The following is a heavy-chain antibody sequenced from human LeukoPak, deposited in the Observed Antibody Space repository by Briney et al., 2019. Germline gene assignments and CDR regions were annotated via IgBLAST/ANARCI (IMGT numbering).Heavy chain of an antibody. Sequence: ASVEVSCKVSGYTLTELSMHWVRQAPGKGLEWMGGFDPEDGETIYAQKFQGRVTMTEDTSTDTAYMELSSLRSEDTAVYYCATADYYDSSGYYSYYFDYWGQGTLVTVSS. D-gene: IGHD3-22*01. CDR2: FDPEDGET. CDR3: ATADYYDSSGYYSYYFDY. V-gene: IGHV1-24*01. J-gene: IGHJ4*02. CDR1: GYTLTELS.